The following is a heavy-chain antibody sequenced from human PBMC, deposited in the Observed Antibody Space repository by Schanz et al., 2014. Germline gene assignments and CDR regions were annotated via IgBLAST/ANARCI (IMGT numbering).Heavy chain of an antibody. CDR2: IRGSGGST. CDR3: ARDRDAGGYDS. CDR1: AFALNNYD. D-gene: IGHD2-8*02. J-gene: IGHJ5*01. Sequence: VQLVESGGGVVQPGGSLRLSCAASAFALNNYDMTWVRQAPGKGLEWVSCIRGSGGSTLYADSVQGRFTISRDNAKNSVYLQMHSLRAEDTALYYCARDRDAGGYDSWGQGTLVTVSS. V-gene: IGHV3-48*03.